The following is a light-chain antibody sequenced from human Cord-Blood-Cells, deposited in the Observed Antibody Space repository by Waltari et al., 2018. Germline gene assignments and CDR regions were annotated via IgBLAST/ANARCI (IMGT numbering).Light chain of an antibody. J-gene: IGLJ1*01. CDR2: DVS. Sequence: QSALTQPRSVSGSPGQSVTISCTGTSSDVGGYNYVSWYQQHPGNAPKLMIYDVSKRPSGVPDRFSGSKSGNTASLTISWLQAEDEADYYCCSYAGSYTYVFGTGTKVTVL. CDR1: SSDVGGYNY. V-gene: IGLV2-11*01. CDR3: CSYAGSYTYV.